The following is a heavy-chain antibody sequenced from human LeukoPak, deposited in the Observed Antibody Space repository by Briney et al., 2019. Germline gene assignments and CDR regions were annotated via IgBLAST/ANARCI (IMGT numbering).Heavy chain of an antibody. J-gene: IGHJ4*02. D-gene: IGHD3-3*01. CDR2: INHSGST. V-gene: IGHV4-34*01. CDR3: ARIEVTIFGVVTGLGILGYDY. CDR1: GGSFSGYY. Sequence: PSETLSLTCAVYGGSFSGYYWSWIRQPPGKGLEWIGEINHSGSTNYNPSLKSRVTISVDTSKNQFSLKLSSVTAADTAVYYCARIEVTIFGVVTGLGILGYDYWGQGTLVTVSS.